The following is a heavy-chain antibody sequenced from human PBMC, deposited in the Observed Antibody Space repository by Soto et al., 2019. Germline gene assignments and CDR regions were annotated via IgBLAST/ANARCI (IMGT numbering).Heavy chain of an antibody. J-gene: IGHJ4*02. CDR3: AKVAVAGTYDY. D-gene: IGHD6-19*01. CDR1: GFTFDDYA. Sequence: HPGGSLRLSCAASGFTFDDYAMHWVRQAPGKGLEWVSGISWNSGSIGYADSVKGRFTISRDNAKNSLYLQMNSLRAEDTALYYCAKVAVAGTYDYWGQGTLVTVSS. V-gene: IGHV3-9*01. CDR2: ISWNSGSI.